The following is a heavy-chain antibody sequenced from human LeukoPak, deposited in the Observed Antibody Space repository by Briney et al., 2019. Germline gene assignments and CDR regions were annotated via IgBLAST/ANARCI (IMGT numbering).Heavy chain of an antibody. CDR3: ARDPTVDDFVNWYFDL. J-gene: IGHJ2*01. CDR1: GGSISSYY. V-gene: IGHV4-4*07. Sequence: SETLSLTCTVSGGSISSYYWSWIRQPAGKGLEWIGRIYTSGSTNYNPSLKSRVTMSVDTSKNQFSLKLSSVTAADTAVYYCARDPTVDDFVNWYFDLWGRGTLVTVSS. D-gene: IGHD3-16*01. CDR2: IYTSGST.